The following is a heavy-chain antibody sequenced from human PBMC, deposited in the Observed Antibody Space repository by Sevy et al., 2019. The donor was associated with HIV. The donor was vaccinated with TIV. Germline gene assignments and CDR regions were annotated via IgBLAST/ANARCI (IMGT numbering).Heavy chain of an antibody. CDR2: INHSGST. Sequence: SQTLSLTCAIYGGSFSGYYWSWIRQPPGKGLEWVGQINHSGSTNYIPSLKSRVTISIHTSKNQFSLKLSSVTAADTAVYYCARGLIDGPDYWGQGTLVTVSS. J-gene: IGHJ4*02. CDR1: GGSFSGYY. D-gene: IGHD3-16*01. CDR3: ARGLIDGPDY. V-gene: IGHV4-34*01.